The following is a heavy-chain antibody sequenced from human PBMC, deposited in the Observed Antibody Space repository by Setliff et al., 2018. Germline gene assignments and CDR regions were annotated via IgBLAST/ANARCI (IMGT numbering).Heavy chain of an antibody. CDR1: GFTFSSYA. CDR2: ISFDGSNK. J-gene: IGHJ4*02. V-gene: IGHV3-30-3*01. CDR3: ARDPQQLVIRYYFDY. D-gene: IGHD6-6*01. Sequence: GGSLRLSCAASGFTFSSYAMHWVRQAPGKGLEWVAVISFDGSNKYYADSVKGRFTISRDNSKNTLYLQMNSLRAEDTAVYYCARDPQQLVIRYYFDYWGRGTLVTVSS.